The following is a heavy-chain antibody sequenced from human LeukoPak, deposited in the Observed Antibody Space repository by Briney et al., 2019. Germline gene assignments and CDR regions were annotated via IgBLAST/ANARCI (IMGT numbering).Heavy chain of an antibody. CDR2: IKSRADGGTT. Sequence: GGSLRLSCAASKFTFSDYSMSWVRQAPGKGLEWVGRIKSRADGGTTDYAAPVKGRFTISRDDSKNTLYLQMNSLKTEDTAVYYCTANQFTGSDCWGQGTLVTVSS. J-gene: IGHJ4*02. D-gene: IGHD3-10*01. CDR1: KFTFSDYS. V-gene: IGHV3-15*01. CDR3: TANQFTGSDC.